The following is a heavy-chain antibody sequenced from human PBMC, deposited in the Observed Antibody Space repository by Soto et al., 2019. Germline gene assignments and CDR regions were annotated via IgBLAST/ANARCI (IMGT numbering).Heavy chain of an antibody. CDR2: TYYRSKWYN. Sequence: KQSQTLSLTCAISGDSVSSNSAAWNWIRQSPSRGLEWLGRTYYRSKWYNDYAVSVKSRITINPDTTKDQVSLQLNSGTPEDTAVYYCARVEQLVGENQPCNWFDPWGQGTLVTVSS. D-gene: IGHD6-6*01. CDR3: ARVEQLVGENQPCNWFDP. CDR1: GDSVSSNSAA. J-gene: IGHJ5*02. V-gene: IGHV6-1*01.